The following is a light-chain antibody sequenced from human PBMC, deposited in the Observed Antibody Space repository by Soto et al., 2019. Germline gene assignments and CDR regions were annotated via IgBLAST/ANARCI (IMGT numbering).Light chain of an antibody. CDR1: SFNIGSNT. CDR2: SND. Sequence: QSVLTQPPSASGTPGQRVTISCSGSSFNIGSNTVTWYQHLPGTAPTLLIYSNDQRPSGVPDRVSGSKPGTSASLAISGLQSEDEADYYCAAWDDGLKGVVFGGGTKVTVL. V-gene: IGLV1-44*01. CDR3: AAWDDGLKGVV. J-gene: IGLJ2*01.